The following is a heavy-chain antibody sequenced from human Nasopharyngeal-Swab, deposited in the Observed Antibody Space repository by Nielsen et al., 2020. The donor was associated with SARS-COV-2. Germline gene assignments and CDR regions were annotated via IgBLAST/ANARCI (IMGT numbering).Heavy chain of an antibody. CDR1: GGSVSSGSYY. CDR3: ARDLGYSGWFDP. V-gene: IGHV4-61*01. D-gene: IGHD5-18*01. J-gene: IGHJ5*02. Sequence: GSLRLSCTVSGGSVSSGSYYWSWIRQPPGKGLEWIGYIYYSGCTNYNPSLKSRVTISVVTSKNQFSLKLSSVTAADTAVYYCARDLGYSGWFDPWGQGTLVTVSS. CDR2: IYYSGCT.